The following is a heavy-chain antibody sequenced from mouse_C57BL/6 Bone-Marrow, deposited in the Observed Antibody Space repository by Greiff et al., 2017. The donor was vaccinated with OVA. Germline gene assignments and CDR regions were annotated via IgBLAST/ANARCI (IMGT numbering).Heavy chain of an antibody. CDR2: IYPRSGNT. CDR3: ARVLDSSGYRYYFDY. Sequence: VQLQQSGAELARPGASVKLSCKASGYTFTSYGISWVKQRTGQGLEWIGEIYPRSGNTYYNEKFKGKATLTADKSSSTAYMELRSLTSEDSAVYFCARVLDSSGYRYYFDYWGQGTTLTVSS. CDR1: GYTFTSYG. D-gene: IGHD3-2*02. V-gene: IGHV1-81*01. J-gene: IGHJ2*01.